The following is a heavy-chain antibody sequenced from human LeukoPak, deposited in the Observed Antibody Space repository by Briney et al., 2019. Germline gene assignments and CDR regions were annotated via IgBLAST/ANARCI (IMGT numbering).Heavy chain of an antibody. V-gene: IGHV4-59*01. D-gene: IGHD2-21*02. J-gene: IGHJ4*02. CDR2: IYYSGST. CDR1: GGSISSYY. CDR3: ARYYCGGDCYGFDY. Sequence: PSETLSLTCTVSGGSISSYYWSWIRQPPGKGLEWIGYIYYSGSTNYNPSLKSRVTISVDTSKNQFSLKVSSVTAADTAVYYCARYYCGGDCYGFDYWGQGTLVTVSS.